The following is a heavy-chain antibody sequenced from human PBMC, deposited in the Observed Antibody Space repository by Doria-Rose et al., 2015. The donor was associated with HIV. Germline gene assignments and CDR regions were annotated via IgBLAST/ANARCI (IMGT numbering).Heavy chain of an antibody. CDR3: AKEYYDFWSGYYMHAFDI. J-gene: IGHJ3*02. D-gene: IGHD3-3*01. V-gene: IGHV3-30*18. Sequence: HWVRQAPGKGLEWVAAISNDGSNEFYADFVKGRFTISRDNSKNMLFLQMNSLRAEDTAVYYCAKEYYDFWSGYYMHAFDIWGRGTMVTVSS. CDR2: ISNDGSNE.